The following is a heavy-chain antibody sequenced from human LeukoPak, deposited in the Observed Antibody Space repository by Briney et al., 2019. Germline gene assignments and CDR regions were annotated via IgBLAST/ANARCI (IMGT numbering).Heavy chain of an antibody. V-gene: IGHV4-34*01. Sequence: SETLSLTCAVYGGSFSGYYWSWIRQPPGKGLEWIGEINHSGSTNYNPSLKSRVTISVDTSKNQFSLKLSSVTAADTAVYYCARYHPNNWFDPWGQGTLVTVSS. J-gene: IGHJ5*02. CDR2: INHSGST. D-gene: IGHD2-2*01. CDR3: ARYHPNNWFDP. CDR1: GGSFSGYY.